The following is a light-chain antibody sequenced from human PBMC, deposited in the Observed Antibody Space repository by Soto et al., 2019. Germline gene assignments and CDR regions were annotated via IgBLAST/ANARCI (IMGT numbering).Light chain of an antibody. CDR1: SSNNGINA. Sequence: SAVTHPPSASGASTQRVTIPCSGSSSNNGINAVKWYQQFPGKPPKLLIYYDDLLASGVSARFSGSKSGTPASLAISGLQSEDEADYYCAAWDDSTKSHVFGTGTKVTVL. CDR2: YDD. CDR3: AAWDDSTKSHV. V-gene: IGLV1-36*01. J-gene: IGLJ1*01.